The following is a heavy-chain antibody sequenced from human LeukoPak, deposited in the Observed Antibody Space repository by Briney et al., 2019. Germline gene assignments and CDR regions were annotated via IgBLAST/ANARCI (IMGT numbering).Heavy chain of an antibody. CDR3: ARDNRCSSTSCYRDAGRPFDY. V-gene: IGHV1-18*01. D-gene: IGHD2-2*02. Sequence: ASVKVSCKASGYTFTSYGISWVRQAPGQGLEWMGWISAYNGSTNYAQKLQGRVTMTTDTSTSTAYMELRSLRSDDTAVYYCARDNRCSSTSCYRDAGRPFDYWGQGTLVTVSS. J-gene: IGHJ4*02. CDR2: ISAYNGST. CDR1: GYTFTSYG.